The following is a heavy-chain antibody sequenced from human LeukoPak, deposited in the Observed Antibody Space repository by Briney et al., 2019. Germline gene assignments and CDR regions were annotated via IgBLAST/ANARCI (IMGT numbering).Heavy chain of an antibody. J-gene: IGHJ5*02. CDR3: ARDAQWFGAPRGFDP. D-gene: IGHD3-10*01. V-gene: IGHV4-61*02. CDR1: GGSISSGSYY. CDR2: IYTSGST. Sequence: PSETLSLTCTVSGGSISSGSYYWSWIRQPAGKGLEWIGRIYTSGSTNYNPSLKSRVTISVDTSKNQFSLKLSSVTAADTAVYYCARDAQWFGAPRGFDPWGQGTLVTVSS.